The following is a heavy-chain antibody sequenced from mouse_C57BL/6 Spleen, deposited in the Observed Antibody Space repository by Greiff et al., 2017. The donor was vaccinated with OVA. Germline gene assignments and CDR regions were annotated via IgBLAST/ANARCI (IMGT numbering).Heavy chain of an antibody. CDR2: IHPSDSDT. CDR1: GYTFTSYW. CDR3: AIYDGYSPFDY. Sequence: QVQLQQPGAELVKPGASVKVSCKASGYTFTSYWMHWVKQRPGQGLEWIGRIHPSDSDTNYNQKFKGKATLTVDKSSSTAYMQLSSLTSEDSAVYDCAIYDGYSPFDYWGQGTTLTVSS. V-gene: IGHV1-74*01. D-gene: IGHD2-3*01. J-gene: IGHJ2*01.